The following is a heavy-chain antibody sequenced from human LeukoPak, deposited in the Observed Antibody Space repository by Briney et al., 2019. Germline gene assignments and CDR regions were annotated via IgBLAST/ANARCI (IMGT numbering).Heavy chain of an antibody. J-gene: IGHJ4*02. D-gene: IGHD2-21*02. CDR3: TRTMVVTPTSEFDY. V-gene: IGHV3-49*03. Sequence: PGRSLRLSCTASGFTFGDYAMSWFRQAPGKGLEWVGFIRSKAYGVTTEYAASVKGRFTISRDDSKSIAYLQMNSLKTEDTAVYYCTRTMVVTPTSEFDYWGQGTLVTVSS. CDR1: GFTFGDYA. CDR2: IRSKAYGVTT.